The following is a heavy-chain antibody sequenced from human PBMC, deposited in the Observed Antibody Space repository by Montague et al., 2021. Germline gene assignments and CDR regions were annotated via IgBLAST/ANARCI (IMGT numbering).Heavy chain of an antibody. CDR2: IYYRGST. J-gene: IGHJ3*02. CDR1: GGSISSGGYY. Sequence: TLSLTCTVSGGSISSGGYYWGWIRQHPGKGLEWIGYIYYRGSTYYNPSLKSRVSISVDTSKNQFSLKLSSVTAADTAVYYCARVTDSSGYYWGAFDIWGQGTMVTVSS. CDR3: ARVTDSSGYYWGAFDI. V-gene: IGHV4-31*03. D-gene: IGHD3-22*01.